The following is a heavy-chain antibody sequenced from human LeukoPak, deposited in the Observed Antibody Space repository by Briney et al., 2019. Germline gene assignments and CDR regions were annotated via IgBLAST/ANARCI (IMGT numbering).Heavy chain of an antibody. CDR2: INHSGST. D-gene: IGHD6-13*01. CDR3: ASQHSSSWYGGMDV. CDR1: GGSFSGYY. Sequence: SETLSLTCAVFGGSFSGYYWHWIRQPPEKGLEWIGEINHSGSTNYNPSLKSRVTISVDTSKNQFSLSLSSVTAADTAVYYCASQHSSSWYGGMDVWGQGTTVTVSS. V-gene: IGHV4-34*01. J-gene: IGHJ6*02.